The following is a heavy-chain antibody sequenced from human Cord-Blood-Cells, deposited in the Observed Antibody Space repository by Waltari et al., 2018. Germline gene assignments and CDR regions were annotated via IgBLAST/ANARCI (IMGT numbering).Heavy chain of an antibody. V-gene: IGHV4-39*07. J-gene: IGHJ6*03. CDR1: GGSISSSSYY. CDR3: AILPRIAVAGTDYYYYMDV. CDR2: IYYSGSH. D-gene: IGHD6-19*01. Sequence: QLQLQESGPGLVKPSETLSLTCTVSGGSISSSSYYWGWIRQPPGKGLEWIGSIYYSGSHYHNPSLKRRVTISVDTSKNQFSLKLSSVTAADTAVYYCAILPRIAVAGTDYYYYMDVWGKGTTVTVSS.